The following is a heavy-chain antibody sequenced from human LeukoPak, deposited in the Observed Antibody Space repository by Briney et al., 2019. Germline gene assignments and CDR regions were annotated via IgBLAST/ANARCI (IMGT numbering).Heavy chain of an antibody. CDR1: GFTFADAW. J-gene: IGHJ4*02. V-gene: IGHV3-7*04. D-gene: IGHD1-26*01. Sequence: GGSLRLSCAASGFTFADAWMSWVRQAPGKGLEWVANINYDGSEKYYVDSVKGRFTISRDNARNSLYLQMNSLRAEDTAVYYCARVSVGATNYFDFWGQGTLVTVSS. CDR2: INYDGSEK. CDR3: ARVSVGATNYFDF.